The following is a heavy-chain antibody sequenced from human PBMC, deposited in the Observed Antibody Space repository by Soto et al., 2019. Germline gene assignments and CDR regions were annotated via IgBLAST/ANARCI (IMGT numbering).Heavy chain of an antibody. D-gene: IGHD6-19*01. Sequence: QVQLVESGGGVVQPGRSLRLSCAASGFTFSNYAIHWVRQAPGKGLMWVAVISYDGSNKYYVDSVKGRFTISRDNSKNTLYLQRSSLRAEDTAVYFCAKDLGSIAVAGTDYYYVTDVWGQGTTVTVSS. CDR3: AKDLGSIAVAGTDYYYVTDV. CDR1: GFTFSNYA. V-gene: IGHV3-30*18. J-gene: IGHJ6*02. CDR2: ISYDGSNK.